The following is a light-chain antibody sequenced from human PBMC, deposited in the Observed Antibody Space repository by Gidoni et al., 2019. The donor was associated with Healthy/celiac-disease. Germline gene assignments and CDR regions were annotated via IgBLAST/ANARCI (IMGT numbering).Light chain of an antibody. Sequence: EIVLKQAPATLSVSPGERATLACRARPSVSSNLAWYQQKPGQAPRLLIYGASTRATGIPARFSGSGFGTEFTLTISSLQLEDLAFYYCQQYNNWPSLTFGGGTKVEIK. CDR3: QQYNNWPSLT. J-gene: IGKJ4*01. CDR2: GAS. V-gene: IGKV3-15*01. CDR1: PSVSSN.